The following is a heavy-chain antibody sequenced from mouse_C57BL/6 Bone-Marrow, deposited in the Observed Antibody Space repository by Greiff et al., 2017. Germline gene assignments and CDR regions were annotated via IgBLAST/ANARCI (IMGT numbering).Heavy chain of an antibody. CDR2: IYPSSGNT. J-gene: IGHJ2*02. CDR1: GYTFTSYG. CDR3: AKLTGYCFDY. Sequence: VLLQQSGAELARPGASVKLSCKASGYTFTSYGISWVKQRTGQGLEWIGEIYPSSGNTYYNEKFKGKATLTADKTSSAAYMELRSLTSEDSAVYFCAKLTGYCFDYWGQGTSLAVSS. V-gene: IGHV1-81*01. D-gene: IGHD4-1*01.